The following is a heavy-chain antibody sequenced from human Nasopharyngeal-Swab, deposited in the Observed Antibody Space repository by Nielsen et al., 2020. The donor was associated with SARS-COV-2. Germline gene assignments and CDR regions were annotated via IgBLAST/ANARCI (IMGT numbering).Heavy chain of an antibody. J-gene: IGHJ4*02. CDR3: ARVGTYYYDSSGYYPDY. CDR2: ISAYNGNT. Sequence: ASVKVSCKASGYTFTSYGISWVRQAPGQGLEWMGWISAYNGNTNYAQKLQGRVTMTTDTSTSTAYMELRSPRSDDTAVYYCARVGTYYYDSSGYYPDYWGQGTLVTVSS. CDR1: GYTFTSYG. D-gene: IGHD3-22*01. V-gene: IGHV1-18*01.